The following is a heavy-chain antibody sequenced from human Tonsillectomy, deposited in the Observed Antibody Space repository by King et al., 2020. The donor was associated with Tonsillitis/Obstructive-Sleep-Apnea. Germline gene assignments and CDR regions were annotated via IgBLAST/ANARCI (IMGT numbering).Heavy chain of an antibody. CDR3: ARDSMSHYFDSSAYYTFHY. Sequence: VQQVESGAEVKKPGASVKVSCKASGYTFTSYGISWVRQAPGQGLEWMGWISAYNGDTNYAQKLQGRVTMTTDTSTSTAYMEVRSLRSDDTAVYYCARDSMSHYFDSSAYYTFHYWGQGTLVTVSS. D-gene: IGHD3-22*01. CDR2: ISAYNGDT. J-gene: IGHJ4*02. CDR1: GYTFTSYG. V-gene: IGHV1-18*01.